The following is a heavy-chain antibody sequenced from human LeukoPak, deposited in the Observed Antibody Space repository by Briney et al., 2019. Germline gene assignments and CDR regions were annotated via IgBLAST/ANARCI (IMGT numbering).Heavy chain of an antibody. V-gene: IGHV1-69*04. Sequence: SVKVSCKASGGTFSSYAISWVRQAPGQGLEWMGRIIPILGIANYAQKFQDRVTITADKSTSTAYMELSSLRSEDTAVYYCARSRGYSYGTSNSPFDYWGQGALVTVSS. CDR1: GGTFSSYA. J-gene: IGHJ4*02. D-gene: IGHD5-18*01. CDR2: IIPILGIA. CDR3: ARSRGYSYGTSNSPFDY.